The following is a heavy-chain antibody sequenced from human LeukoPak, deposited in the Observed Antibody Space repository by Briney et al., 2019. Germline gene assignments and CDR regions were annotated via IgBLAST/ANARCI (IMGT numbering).Heavy chain of an antibody. CDR3: ARDYYSRFDY. CDR2: INSEGSST. CDR1: GFTVSSNF. D-gene: IGHD3-22*01. V-gene: IGHV3-74*01. Sequence: GGSLRLSCAASGFTVSSNFMTWARQAPGKGLEWVSRINSEGSSTTYADSVKGRFTISRDNAKNTLILQMNSLRAEDTAVYYCARDYYSRFDYWGQGTLVTVSS. J-gene: IGHJ4*02.